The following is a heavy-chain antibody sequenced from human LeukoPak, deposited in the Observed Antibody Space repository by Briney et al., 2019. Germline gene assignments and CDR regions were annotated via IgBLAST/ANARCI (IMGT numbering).Heavy chain of an antibody. V-gene: IGHV1-18*01. J-gene: IGHJ5*02. Sequence: ASVKVSCKASGYTFTSYGISRVRQAPGQGLEWMGWISAYNGNTNHAQKLQGRLTMTRDTSINTVYMGLSRLRSDDTAVYFCAKGRVVAGTKTLGYHWFDPWGQGTLVTVPS. CDR1: GYTFTSYG. D-gene: IGHD6-19*01. CDR3: AKGRVVAGTKTLGYHWFDP. CDR2: ISAYNGNT.